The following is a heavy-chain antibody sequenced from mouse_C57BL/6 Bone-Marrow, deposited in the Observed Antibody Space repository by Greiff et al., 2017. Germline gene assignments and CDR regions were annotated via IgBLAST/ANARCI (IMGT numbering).Heavy chain of an antibody. CDR1: GYTFTDYN. CDR3: ARSAPLYYYGSSYWFAY. J-gene: IGHJ3*01. V-gene: IGHV1-18*01. CDR2: INPNNGGT. Sequence: EVQLQESGPELVKPGASVKIPCKASGYTFTDYNMDWVKQSPGKSLEWIGEINPNNGGTIYNQKFKGKATLTVDKSSSTAYMELRSLTSEDTAVYYCARSAPLYYYGSSYWFAYWGQGTLVTVSA. D-gene: IGHD1-1*01.